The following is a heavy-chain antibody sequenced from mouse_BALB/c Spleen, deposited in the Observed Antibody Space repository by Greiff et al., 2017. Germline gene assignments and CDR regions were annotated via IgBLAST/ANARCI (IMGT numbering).Heavy chain of an antibody. V-gene: IGHV1S127*01. D-gene: IGHD1-1*02. CDR1: GYSFTSYW. J-gene: IGHJ4*01. CDR3: ARGRNYGYAMDY. Sequence: QVQLQQSGPQLVRPGASVKISCKASGYSFTSYWMHWVKQRPGQGLEWIGMIDPSDSETRLNQKFKDKATLTVDKSSSTAYMQLSSPTSEDSAVYYCARGRNYGYAMDYWGQGTSVTVSS. CDR2: IDPSDSET.